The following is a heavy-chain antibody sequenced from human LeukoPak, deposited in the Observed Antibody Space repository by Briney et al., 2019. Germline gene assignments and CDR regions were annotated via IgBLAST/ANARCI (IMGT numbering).Heavy chain of an antibody. Sequence: PSETLSHTCTVSGGSISTYYWSWIRQPAGKDLEWIGHIYSSGSTNYNPSLKSRVTMSVDTSKNQLSLKLNSVTAADTAVYYCARGYGSGSNWFDPWGQGTLVIVSS. V-gene: IGHV4-4*07. D-gene: IGHD3-10*01. CDR1: GGSISTYY. J-gene: IGHJ5*02. CDR2: IYSSGST. CDR3: ARGYGSGSNWFDP.